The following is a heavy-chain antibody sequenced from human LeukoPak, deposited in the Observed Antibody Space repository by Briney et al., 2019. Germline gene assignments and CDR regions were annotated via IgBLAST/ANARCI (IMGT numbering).Heavy chain of an antibody. CDR3: ARFARAYYDFWSGYPD. CDR1: GGTFSSYA. V-gene: IGHV1-69*05. CDR2: IIPIFGTA. J-gene: IGHJ4*02. D-gene: IGHD3-3*01. Sequence: SVKVSCKASGGTFSSYAISWVRQAPGQGLEWMGGIIPIFGTANYAQRFQGRVTITTDESTSTAYMELSSLRSEDTAVYYCARFARAYYDFWSGYPDWGQGTLVTVSS.